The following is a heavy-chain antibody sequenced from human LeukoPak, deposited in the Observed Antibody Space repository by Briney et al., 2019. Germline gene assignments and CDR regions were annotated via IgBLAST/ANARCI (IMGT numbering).Heavy chain of an antibody. V-gene: IGHV5-51*01. CDR1: GYIFISYW. J-gene: IGHJ4*02. CDR2: IYPGDSDT. Sequence: GESLKISCKGSGYIFISYWIGWVRQMPGKGLEWLGIIYPGDSDTRCSPSFQGQVTISADKSITTAYLQWSSLKASDTAMYYCARRVSGWYFDYWGQGSLVTVSS. D-gene: IGHD6-19*01. CDR3: ARRVSGWYFDY.